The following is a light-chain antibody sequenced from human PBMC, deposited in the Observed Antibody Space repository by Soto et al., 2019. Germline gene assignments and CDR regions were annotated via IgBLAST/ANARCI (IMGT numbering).Light chain of an antibody. J-gene: IGLJ1*01. CDR3: ISYTSSSTLV. V-gene: IGLV2-14*01. Sequence: QSALTQPASVSGSPGQSITISCTGTSSDVGAYNSVAWYQHNPGKAPKLMIYDVSNRPSGVSSRFSGSKSANTASLSISGLQADDEADYYCISYTSSSTLVFGTGTKVTVL. CDR2: DVS. CDR1: SSDVGAYNS.